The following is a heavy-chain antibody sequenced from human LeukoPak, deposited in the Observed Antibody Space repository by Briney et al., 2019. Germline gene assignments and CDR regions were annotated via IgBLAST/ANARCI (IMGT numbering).Heavy chain of an antibody. CDR3: AREGYSSGWYRGDYYYYMDV. Sequence: SETLSLTCTVSGGSISSYYWSWIRQPAGKGPEWIGRIYTSGSTNYNPSLKSRVTMSVDTSKNQFSLKLSSVTAADTAVYYCAREGYSSGWYRGDYYYYMDVWGKGTTVTVSS. CDR2: IYTSGST. D-gene: IGHD6-19*01. V-gene: IGHV4-4*07. CDR1: GGSISSYY. J-gene: IGHJ6*03.